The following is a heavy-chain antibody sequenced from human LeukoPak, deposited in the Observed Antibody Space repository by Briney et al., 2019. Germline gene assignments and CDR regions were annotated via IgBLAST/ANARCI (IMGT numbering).Heavy chain of an antibody. D-gene: IGHD6-13*01. J-gene: IGHJ4*02. Sequence: KAGGSLRLSCAASGFTFSSYSMNWVRQAPGKGLEWVSSISSSSSYIYYADSVEGRFTISRDNAKNSLYLQMNSLRAEDTAVYYCARVRWYSSSYIDYWGQGTLVTVSS. CDR3: ARVRWYSSSYIDY. CDR1: GFTFSSYS. CDR2: ISSSSSYI. V-gene: IGHV3-21*01.